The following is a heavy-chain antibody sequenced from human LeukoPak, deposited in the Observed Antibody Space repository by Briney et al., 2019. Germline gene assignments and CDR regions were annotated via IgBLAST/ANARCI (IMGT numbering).Heavy chain of an antibody. J-gene: IGHJ6*02. CDR3: ARVLLVPAAPEDYYYGMDV. CDR2: ISSSSSYI. CDR1: GFTFSSYS. Sequence: GGSLRLSCAASGFTFSSYSMNWVRQAPGKGLEWVSSISSSSSYIYYTDSVKGRFTISRDNAKNSLYLQVNSLRAEDTAVYYCARVLLVPAAPEDYYYGMDVWGQGTTVTVS. V-gene: IGHV3-21*01. D-gene: IGHD2-2*01.